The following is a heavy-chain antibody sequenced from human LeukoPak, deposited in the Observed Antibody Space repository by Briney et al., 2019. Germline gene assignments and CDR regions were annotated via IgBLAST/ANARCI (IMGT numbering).Heavy chain of an antibody. V-gene: IGHV3-23*01. D-gene: IGHD6-13*01. CDR2: ISGSGGST. J-gene: IGHJ5*02. CDR1: GFTFSSYG. CDR3: AKKALAAAGTGDWFDP. Sequence: GGSLRLSCAASGFTFSSYGMSWVRQAPGKVLEWVSAISGSGGSTYYADSVKGRFTISRDNSKNTLYLQMNSLRAEDTAVYYCAKKALAAAGTGDWFDPWGQGTLVTVSS.